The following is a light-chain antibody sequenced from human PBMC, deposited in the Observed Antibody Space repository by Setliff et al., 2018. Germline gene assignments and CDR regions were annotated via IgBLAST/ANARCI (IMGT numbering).Light chain of an antibody. J-gene: IGLJ1*01. CDR2: EDT. CDR3: QAWDSNTYV. V-gene: IGLV3-1*01. Sequence: SYELTQPPSVSVSPGQTASITCSGDKLENKFVCWYQQKPGQTPVLIIYEDTKRPSGIPGRFSGSNSGNTATLTISGTQAMDEADYFCQAWDSNTYVFGTGTKVTVL. CDR1: KLENKF.